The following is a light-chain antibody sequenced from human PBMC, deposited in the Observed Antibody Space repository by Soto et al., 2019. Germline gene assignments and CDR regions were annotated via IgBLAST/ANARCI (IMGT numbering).Light chain of an antibody. CDR1: QSVSSN. CDR2: GAS. Sequence: EIVMTQSPATLSVSPGERATLSCRASQSVSSNLAWYQQKPGQAPRLLIYGASTRATGIPARFSGSGSWTEFTLTISSLHSEDFAVYYCQQYNNWPPWTFGQGTNVEIK. V-gene: IGKV3-15*01. CDR3: QQYNNWPPWT. J-gene: IGKJ1*01.